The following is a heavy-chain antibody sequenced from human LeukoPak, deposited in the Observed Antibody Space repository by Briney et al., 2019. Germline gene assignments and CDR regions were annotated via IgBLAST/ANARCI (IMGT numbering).Heavy chain of an antibody. D-gene: IGHD6-6*01. J-gene: IGHJ6*03. V-gene: IGHV1-69*05. CDR2: IIPIFGTA. Sequence: SVKVSCKASGGTFSSYAIIWVRQAPGQGLEWMGGIIPIFGTANYAQKFQGRVTITTDESTSTAYMELSSLRSEDTAVYYCARGVSSSSRVYYYYYHMDVWGKGTTVTVSS. CDR3: ARGVSSSSRVYYYYYHMDV. CDR1: GGTFSSYA.